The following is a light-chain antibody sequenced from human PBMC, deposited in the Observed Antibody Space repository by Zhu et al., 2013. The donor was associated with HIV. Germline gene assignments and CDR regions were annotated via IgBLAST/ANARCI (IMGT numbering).Light chain of an antibody. J-gene: IGKJ1*01. CDR2: GAS. V-gene: IGKV3-15*01. CDR1: QSVNSG. CDR3: QQYNNWPPQWT. Sequence: EILMTQSPASLSVSPGERATLSCRASQSVNSGLAWYQQKPGQAPRLLIYGASTRATGVPARFSGXGSGTDFTLTITSLQSEDFAVYYCQQYNNWPPQWTFGQGTKVEIK.